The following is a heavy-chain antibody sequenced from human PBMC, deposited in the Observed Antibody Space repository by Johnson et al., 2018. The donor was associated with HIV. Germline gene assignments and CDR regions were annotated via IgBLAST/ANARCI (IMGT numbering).Heavy chain of an antibody. Sequence: VQLVESGGGVVQPGRSLRLSCAASGFTFSSYGMSWVRQAPGKGLEWVSGIGGSGGSTYYADSVKGRFTISRDNAKNSLYLQMNNLRADDTALYYCARDGHSSSWNAFDIWGQGTMVTVSS. J-gene: IGHJ3*02. V-gene: IGHV3-23*04. D-gene: IGHD6-13*01. CDR2: IGGSGGST. CDR1: GFTFSSYG. CDR3: ARDGHSSSWNAFDI.